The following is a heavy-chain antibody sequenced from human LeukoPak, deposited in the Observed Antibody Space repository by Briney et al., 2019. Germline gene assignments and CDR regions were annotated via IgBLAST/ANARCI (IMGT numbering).Heavy chain of an antibody. D-gene: IGHD1-26*01. V-gene: IGHV4-39*01. J-gene: IGHJ3*02. CDR3: ARGSYSEI. CDR1: GGSISSSSYY. CDR2: IYYSGST. Sequence: PLETLSLTCTVSGGSISSSSYYWGWIRQPPGKGLEWIGSIYYSGSTYYNPSLKSRVTISVDTSKNQFSLKLSSVTAADTAVYYCARGSYSEIWGQGTMVTVSS.